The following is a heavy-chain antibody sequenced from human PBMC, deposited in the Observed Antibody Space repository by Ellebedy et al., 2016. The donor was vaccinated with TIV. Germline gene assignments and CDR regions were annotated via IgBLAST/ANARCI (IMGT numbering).Heavy chain of an antibody. D-gene: IGHD1-14*01. Sequence: ASVKVSCKASGGTFSSYATSWVRQAPGQGLEWMGGIIPIFGTANYAQKFQGRVTITADESTSTAYMELSSLRSEDTAVYYCARDPDSQHLKKNWFDPWGQGTLVTVSS. CDR2: IIPIFGTA. CDR1: GGTFSSYA. V-gene: IGHV1-69*13. CDR3: ARDPDSQHLKKNWFDP. J-gene: IGHJ5*02.